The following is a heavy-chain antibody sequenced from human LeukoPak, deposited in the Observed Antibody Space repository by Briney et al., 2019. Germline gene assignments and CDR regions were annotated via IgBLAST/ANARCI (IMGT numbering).Heavy chain of an antibody. Sequence: GRSLRLSCAASGFTFDDYAMHWVRHAPGKGLEWVSGISWNSGSIGYADSVKGRFTISRDNAKNSLYLQMNSLRAEDMALYYCAKLRGPYDYVWGSYRSSSSDFDYWGQGTLVTVSS. CDR2: ISWNSGSI. V-gene: IGHV3-9*03. D-gene: IGHD3-16*02. CDR1: GFTFDDYA. J-gene: IGHJ4*02. CDR3: AKLRGPYDYVWGSYRSSSSDFDY.